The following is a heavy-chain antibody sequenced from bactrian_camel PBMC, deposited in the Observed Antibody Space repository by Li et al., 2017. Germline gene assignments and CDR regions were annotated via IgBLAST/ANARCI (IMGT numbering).Heavy chain of an antibody. D-gene: IGHD2*01. J-gene: IGHJ6*01. CDR3: AAATYRACDNNRLDQFLEEHANVFNA. Sequence: QVQLVESGGGSVQPGGSLRLTCAASGDIYGGYCVAWFRQTVGKECEGIASTGRDGTAYADSVKGRFTISQDNTKNNAYLQMDNLKPEDTARYFCAAATYRACDNNRLDQFLEEHANVFNAWSHGTQVTVS. CDR2: TGRDGTA. CDR1: GDIYGGYC. V-gene: IGHV3S55*01.